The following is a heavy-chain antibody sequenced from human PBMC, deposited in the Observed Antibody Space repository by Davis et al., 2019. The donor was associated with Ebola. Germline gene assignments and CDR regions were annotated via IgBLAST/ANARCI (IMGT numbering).Heavy chain of an antibody. CDR1: GDSVSSGG. D-gene: IGHD3-10*01. CDR3: ARGWLRRGLDA. V-gene: IGHV6-1*01. J-gene: IGHJ6*04. Sequence: HSQTLSLTCAISGDSVSSGGWNWIRQSPSRGLEWLGRSYYSSKWYNDYAVSVKSRITINPDTSKNQFSLHLNSVTPEDTALCFCARGWLRRGLDAWGEGTAVTVSS. CDR2: SYYSSKWYN.